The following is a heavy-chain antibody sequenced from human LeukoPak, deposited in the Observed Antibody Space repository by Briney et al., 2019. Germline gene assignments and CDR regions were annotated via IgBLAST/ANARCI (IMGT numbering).Heavy chain of an antibody. Sequence: GGSLRLSCATSGFTFSSNYMSWVRQAPGKGLEWVPVIYDSGTTYYADSVKGRFLIFRDTSKNTVDLQMNSLRVEDTAVYYCAGRRSSGWYAYWGQGTLVTVSS. CDR3: AGRRSSGWYAY. J-gene: IGHJ4*02. D-gene: IGHD6-19*01. CDR2: IYDSGTT. V-gene: IGHV3-53*01. CDR1: GFTFSSNY.